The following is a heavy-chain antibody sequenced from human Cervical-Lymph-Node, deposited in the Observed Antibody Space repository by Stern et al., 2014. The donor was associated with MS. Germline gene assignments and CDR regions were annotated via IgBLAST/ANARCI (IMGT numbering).Heavy chain of an antibody. D-gene: IGHD2-21*02. Sequence: QITLKESGPTLVKPTQTLTLTCTFSGFSLSTSGVGVGWVRQDPRKALEWLALIYWDDDKRYNPSLKNRLTVTKDLSKNQVIFTLTNMEPVDTGTYYCAHKGCTSDCFNWFDPWGQGILVTVSS. CDR2: IYWDDDK. CDR1: GFSLSTSGVG. J-gene: IGHJ5*02. CDR3: AHKGCTSDCFNWFDP. V-gene: IGHV2-5*02.